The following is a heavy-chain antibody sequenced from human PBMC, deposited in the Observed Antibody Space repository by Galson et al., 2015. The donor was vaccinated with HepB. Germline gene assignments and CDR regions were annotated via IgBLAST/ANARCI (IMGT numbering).Heavy chain of an antibody. CDR1: GFTFSSYA. CDR2: ISGSGGST. J-gene: IGHJ6*03. D-gene: IGHD5-12*01. V-gene: IGHV3-23*01. Sequence: SLRLSCAASGFTFSSYAMSWVRQAPGKGLEWVSAISGSGGSTYYADSVKGRFTISRDNSKNTLYLQMNSLRAEDTAVYYCAKTPVATIRYYYYMDVWGKGTTVTVSS. CDR3: AKTPVATIRYYYYMDV.